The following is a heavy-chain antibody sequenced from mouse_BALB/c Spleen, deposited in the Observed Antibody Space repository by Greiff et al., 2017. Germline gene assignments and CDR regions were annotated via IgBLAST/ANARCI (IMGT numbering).Heavy chain of an antibody. CDR3: ARYYGSSSLAY. CDR2: INPSTGYT. Sequence: QVQLKESGAELAKPGASVKMSCKASGYTFTSYWMHWVKQRPGQGLEWIGYINPSTGYTEYNQKFKDKATLTADKSSSTAYMQLSSLTSEDSAVYYCARYYGSSSLAYWGQGTLVTVSA. V-gene: IGHV1-7*01. J-gene: IGHJ3*01. CDR1: GYTFTSYW. D-gene: IGHD1-1*01.